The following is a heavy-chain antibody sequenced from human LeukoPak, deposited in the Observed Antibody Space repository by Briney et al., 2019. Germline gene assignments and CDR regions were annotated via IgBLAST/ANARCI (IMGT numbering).Heavy chain of an antibody. D-gene: IGHD4-17*01. Sequence: SETLSLNCAVYGGSFSAYYRSWVRQPPGKGLEWIGEINHSGSTNYNPSLKSRVTMSVDTSQNQFSLKLSSVTATDTAVYYCARGDGGSSTVPIYWFDSWGQGTLVTVSS. CDR3: ARGDGGSSTVPIYWFDS. J-gene: IGHJ5*01. CDR2: INHSGST. V-gene: IGHV4-34*01. CDR1: GGSFSAYY.